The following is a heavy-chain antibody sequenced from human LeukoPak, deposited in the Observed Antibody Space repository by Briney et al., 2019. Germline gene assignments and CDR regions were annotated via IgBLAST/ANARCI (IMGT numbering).Heavy chain of an antibody. CDR2: ISGSGDHI. J-gene: IGHJ4*02. CDR3: AKDAGGYYDSSGYYHPFDY. Sequence: GGSLRLSCAASGLTFSSQAMTWVRQAPGKGLEWVSAISGSGDHIYYADSVKGRFTISRDNSKNTLYLQMNSLRAEDTAVYYCAKDAGGYYDSSGYYHPFDYWGQGTLVTVSS. D-gene: IGHD3-22*01. V-gene: IGHV3-23*01. CDR1: GLTFSSQA.